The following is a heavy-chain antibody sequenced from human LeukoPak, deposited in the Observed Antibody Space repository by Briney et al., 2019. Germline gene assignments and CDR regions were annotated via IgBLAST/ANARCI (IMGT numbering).Heavy chain of an antibody. Sequence: GGSLRLSCAASGFTFSDYYMSWIRQTQGKGLEGVSYISSSGSTIYYADSVKGRFTISRDNAKNSLYLQMNSLRAEDTAVYYCARRAGAYSHPYDYWGQGTLVTVSS. J-gene: IGHJ4*02. CDR3: ARRAGAYSHPYDY. CDR2: ISSSGSTI. CDR1: GFTFSDYY. V-gene: IGHV3-11*01. D-gene: IGHD4/OR15-4a*01.